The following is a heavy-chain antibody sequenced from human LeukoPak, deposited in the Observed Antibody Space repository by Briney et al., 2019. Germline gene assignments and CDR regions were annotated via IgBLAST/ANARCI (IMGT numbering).Heavy chain of an antibody. CDR2: IIPIFGTA. Sequence: ASVKVSCTASGGTFSSYAISWVRQAPGQGLEWMGGIIPIFGTANYAQKFQGRVTITADESTSTAYMELSSLRSEDTAVYYCARDQDSSGLYFQHWGQGTLVTVSS. D-gene: IGHD6-19*01. CDR3: ARDQDSSGLYFQH. J-gene: IGHJ1*01. V-gene: IGHV1-69*13. CDR1: GGTFSSYA.